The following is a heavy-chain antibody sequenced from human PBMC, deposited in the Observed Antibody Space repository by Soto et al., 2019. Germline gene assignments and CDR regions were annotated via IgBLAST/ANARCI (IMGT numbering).Heavy chain of an antibody. J-gene: IGHJ5*02. CDR2: ISYDGSNQ. V-gene: IGHV3-30-3*01. CDR1: GFTFSNYA. CDR3: GSGGETSYGPVDP. Sequence: QVQLVESGGGVVQPGRSLRLSCAASGFTFSNYAVHWVRQAPGKGLEWVAVISYDGSNQYYADSVKGRFTISRDNXERAMLVQMDSLRIEGTAVYYCGSGGETSYGPVDPWGQGTLVTVSS. D-gene: IGHD2-2*01.